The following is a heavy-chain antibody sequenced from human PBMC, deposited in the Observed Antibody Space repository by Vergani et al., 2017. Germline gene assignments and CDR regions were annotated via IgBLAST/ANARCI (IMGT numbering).Heavy chain of an antibody. Sequence: QVQLVQSGAELKKPGASVSVSCKGSSHTFQTYGISWVRQAPGKGLEWMAWIRPYTGHTIYAQKFQDRVTMTADTSTNTAYMELRSLRSDDTAVYFCSRVAPSNSVVTPTAFYVWVQGTMVTVSS. V-gene: IGHV1-18*01. D-gene: IGHD2-15*01. CDR2: IRPYTGHT. CDR1: SHTFQTYG. CDR3: SRVAPSNSVVTPTAFYV. J-gene: IGHJ3*01.